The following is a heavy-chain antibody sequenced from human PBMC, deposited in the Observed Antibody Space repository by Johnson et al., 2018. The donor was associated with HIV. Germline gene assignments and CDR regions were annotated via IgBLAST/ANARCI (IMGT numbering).Heavy chain of an antibody. CDR2: ISGSDGAI. Sequence: MQLVESGGGVVRPGGSLRLSCAASGFSFSAYGMHWVRQAPGKGLEWVSYISGSDGAIWYADSVKGRFTVSRDNAKNSFYLQMNSLRAEDTAVYYCARSVNAGRPFDIWGQGTLVTVSS. CDR1: GFSFSAYG. J-gene: IGHJ3*02. D-gene: IGHD2-8*01. V-gene: IGHV3-48*04. CDR3: ARSVNAGRPFDI.